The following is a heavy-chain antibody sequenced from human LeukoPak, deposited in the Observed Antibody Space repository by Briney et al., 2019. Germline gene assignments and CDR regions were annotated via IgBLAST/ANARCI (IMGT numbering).Heavy chain of an antibody. V-gene: IGHV4-59*01. CDR2: IYYSGST. CDR3: ARGHSSSWYRAFDI. D-gene: IGHD6-13*01. Sequence: PSETLSLTCTVSGGSISSYYWSWIRQPPGKGLEWIGYIYYSGSTNYNPSLKSRVTISVDTSKNQFSLKLSSVTAADTAVHYCARGHSSSWYRAFDIWGQGTMVTVSS. J-gene: IGHJ3*02. CDR1: GGSISSYY.